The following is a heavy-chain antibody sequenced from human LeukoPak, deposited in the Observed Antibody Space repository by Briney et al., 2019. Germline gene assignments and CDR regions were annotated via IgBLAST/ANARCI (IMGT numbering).Heavy chain of an antibody. J-gene: IGHJ5*02. CDR3: ARESYSSSWYAGSGWFDP. CDR2: ISAHNGNT. V-gene: IGHV1-18*01. Sequence: VASVKVSCKASGYTFTSYGISWVRQAPGQGLEWMGWISAHNGNTNYAQKLQGRVTMTTDTSTSTAYMELRSLRSDDTAVYYCARESYSSSWYAGSGWFDPWGQGTLVTVSS. D-gene: IGHD6-13*01. CDR1: GYTFTSYG.